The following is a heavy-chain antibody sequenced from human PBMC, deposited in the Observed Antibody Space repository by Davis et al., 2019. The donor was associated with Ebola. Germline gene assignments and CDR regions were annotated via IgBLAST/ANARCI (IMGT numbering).Heavy chain of an antibody. Sequence: GESLKISCSASGITFSNYAVSWVRQAPGKGLEWLSTIDGTGESTYYADSMKGRFTISRDNSKKTLYLQMNSLRAEDTAVYYCAKSGLSFGVVKYHYGMDVWGKGTTVTVSS. V-gene: IGHV3-23*01. CDR2: IDGTGEST. J-gene: IGHJ6*04. D-gene: IGHD3-3*01. CDR3: AKSGLSFGVVKYHYGMDV. CDR1: GITFSNYA.